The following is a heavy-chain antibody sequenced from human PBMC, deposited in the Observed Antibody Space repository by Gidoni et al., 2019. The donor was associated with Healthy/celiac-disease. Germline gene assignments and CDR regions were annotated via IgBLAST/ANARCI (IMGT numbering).Heavy chain of an antibody. J-gene: IGHJ4*02. CDR3: ARDTYYYDSSGYYLLDY. V-gene: IGHV3-11*06. Sequence: QVQLVESGGGLVKPGGSLRLSCAASGFTFSDYYMSWIRQAPGKGLEWVSYISSSSSYTNYADSVKGRFTISRDNAKNSLYLQMNSLRAEDTAVYYCARDTYYYDSSGYYLLDYWGQGTLVTVSS. D-gene: IGHD3-22*01. CDR1: GFTFSDYY. CDR2: ISSSSSYT.